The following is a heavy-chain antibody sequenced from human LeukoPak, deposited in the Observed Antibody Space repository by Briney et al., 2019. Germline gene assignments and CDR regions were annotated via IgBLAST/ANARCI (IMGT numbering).Heavy chain of an antibody. CDR1: GFTFSSYA. V-gene: IGHV3-23*01. J-gene: IGHJ4*02. D-gene: IGHD3-9*01. CDR2: ISGSGGST. Sequence: PGGSLRLSCAASGFTFSSYAMSWVRQAPGKGLEWVSAISGSGGSTYYADSVKGRFTISRDNSKNTLYLQMNSLRAEDPAVYYCANSEGGYDILTGYWDYWGQGTLVTVSS. CDR3: ANSEGGYDILTGYWDY.